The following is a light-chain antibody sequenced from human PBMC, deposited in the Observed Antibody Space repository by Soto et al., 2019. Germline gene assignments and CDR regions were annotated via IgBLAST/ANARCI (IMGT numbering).Light chain of an antibody. CDR1: SSDVGGYDY. J-gene: IGLJ2*01. Sequence: QSALTQPRSVSGSPGQSVAISCTGTSSDVGGYDYVSWYQQHPDKVPKLMIYDVSKRPSGVPDRFSGSKSGNTASLTISGLQLEDEADYYCCSYAGSYTLVFGGGTKLTVL. CDR2: DVS. CDR3: CSYAGSYTLV. V-gene: IGLV2-11*01.